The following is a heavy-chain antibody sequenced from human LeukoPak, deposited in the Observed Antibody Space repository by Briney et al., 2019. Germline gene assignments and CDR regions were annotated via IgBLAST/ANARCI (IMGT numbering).Heavy chain of an antibody. CDR3: ARGQVPAGRGYNWFDP. Sequence: SETLTLTCAVYGWTFNDYYRNWIRQPPGKGLEWIADINARGDTNYNPSLKSRVTISVDSSKNQFSLTLTSMIAADTAIYYCARGQVPAGRGYNWFDPWGQGTLVTVSS. V-gene: IGHV4-34*01. D-gene: IGHD2-2*01. J-gene: IGHJ5*02. CDR1: GWTFNDYY. CDR2: INARGDT.